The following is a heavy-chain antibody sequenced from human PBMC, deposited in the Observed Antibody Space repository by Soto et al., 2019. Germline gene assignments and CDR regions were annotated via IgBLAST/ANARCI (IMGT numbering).Heavy chain of an antibody. D-gene: IGHD3-16*02. Sequence: PWGSLRLSCAASGFTFSDFGMHWVRQAPGKGLEWVAFISYDGSNKFHADSVKGRFTISRDNSKNTLYLQMNSLRAEDTAVYYCAKALGELSPESYDYWGQGTLVTVSS. J-gene: IGHJ4*02. CDR1: GFTFSDFG. CDR3: AKALGELSPESYDY. V-gene: IGHV3-30*18. CDR2: ISYDGSNK.